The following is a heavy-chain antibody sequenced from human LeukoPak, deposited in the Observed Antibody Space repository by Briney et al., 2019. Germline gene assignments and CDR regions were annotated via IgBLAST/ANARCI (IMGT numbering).Heavy chain of an antibody. D-gene: IGHD3-3*01. V-gene: IGHV3-11*04. CDR1: GFTFSDYY. J-gene: IGHJ4*02. CDR3: ARDSLYDFWSGYSDVDY. CDR2: ISSSGSTI. Sequence: GGSLRLSCAASGFTFSDYYMSWIRQAPGKGLESVSYISSSGSTIYYADSVKGRFTISRDNAKNSLYLQMNSLRAEDTAVYYCARDSLYDFWSGYSDVDYWGQGTLVTVSS.